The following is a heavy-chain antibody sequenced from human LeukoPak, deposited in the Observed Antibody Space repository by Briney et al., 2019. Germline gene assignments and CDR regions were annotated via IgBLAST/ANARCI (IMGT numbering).Heavy chain of an antibody. V-gene: IGHV4-31*03. J-gene: IGHJ6*02. CDR1: GGSINIGGYY. D-gene: IGHD6-6*01. Sequence: SETLSLTCTVSGGSINIGGYYWSWIRQHPGKGLEWIGYIYYSGSTYYNPSLKSRVTISVDTSKNQFSLKLNSVTAADTAVYYCARDVEYSSSSREFYYYGMDVWGQGTTVTVSS. CDR3: ARDVEYSSSSREFYYYGMDV. CDR2: IYYSGST.